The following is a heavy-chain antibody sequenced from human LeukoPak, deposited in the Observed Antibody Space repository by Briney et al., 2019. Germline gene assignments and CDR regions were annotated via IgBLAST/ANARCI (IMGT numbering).Heavy chain of an antibody. CDR1: GGTFSSYA. CDR3: ARSDSGGGGGGGGG. V-gene: IGHV1-69*13. J-gene: IGHJ3*01. D-gene: IGHD2-15*01. CDR2: IIAIFGTA. Sequence: ASVKVSCKASGGTFSSYAISWVRQAPGQGLEWMGGIIAIFGTANYAQKFQGRGTITADESTSTAYMELSSLRSEDPAVYYCARSDSGGGGGGGGGWGQGTMVTVSS.